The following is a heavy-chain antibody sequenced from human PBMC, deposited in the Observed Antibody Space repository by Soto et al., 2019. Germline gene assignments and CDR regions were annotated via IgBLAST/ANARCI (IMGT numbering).Heavy chain of an antibody. Sequence: SETLSLTCDVSGDSFSGYFCNWLRQPPGKGLEWIGEISQVGRARYNPSLKSRVTISVDTSKNQFSLKLSSVTAADTAVYYCARGLPYCTNGVCYTVDYYGMDVWGQGTTVTVSS. D-gene: IGHD2-8*01. J-gene: IGHJ6*02. CDR3: ARGLPYCTNGVCYTVDYYGMDV. CDR2: ISQVGRA. CDR1: GDSFSGYF. V-gene: IGHV4-34*01.